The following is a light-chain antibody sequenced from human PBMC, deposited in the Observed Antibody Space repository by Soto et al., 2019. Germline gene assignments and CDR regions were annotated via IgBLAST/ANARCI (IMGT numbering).Light chain of an antibody. Sequence: DIQMTQSPSTLSASVGDRVTITCRASQSVSRWLAWYQQKPGKAPKLLMYDASSLESAVPSRFSGSRSGTELTLTISSLQPDDFATCYCQQYNRYSTFGQGTKLEIK. CDR3: QQYNRYST. CDR1: QSVSRW. CDR2: DAS. V-gene: IGKV1-5*01. J-gene: IGKJ2*01.